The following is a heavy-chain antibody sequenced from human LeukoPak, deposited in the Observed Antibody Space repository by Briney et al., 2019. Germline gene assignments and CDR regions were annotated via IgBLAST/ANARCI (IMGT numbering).Heavy chain of an antibody. D-gene: IGHD3-9*01. CDR2: IKQDGGEK. V-gene: IGHV3-7*01. Sequence: GGSLRLSCTASGFTFIDYWIYWIRQAPGKGLERVATIKQDGGEKYYGDSVKGRFTISRDNAKNSLYLQMNSLRAEDTAVYYCARELTGYYSWGQGTLVTVSS. CDR3: ARELTGYYS. J-gene: IGHJ4*02. CDR1: GFTFIDYW.